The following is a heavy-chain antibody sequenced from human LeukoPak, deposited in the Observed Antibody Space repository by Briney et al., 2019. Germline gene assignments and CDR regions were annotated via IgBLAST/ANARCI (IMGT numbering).Heavy chain of an antibody. Sequence: ASVNVSCKASGYTFTGYYMHWVRQAPGQGLEWMGWINPNSGGTNYAQKFQGRVTMTRDTSISTAYMELSRLRSDDTAVYYCARDDIEMATISYWGQGTLVTVSS. CDR2: INPNSGGT. J-gene: IGHJ4*02. V-gene: IGHV1-2*02. D-gene: IGHD5-24*01. CDR1: GYTFTGYY. CDR3: ARDDIEMATISY.